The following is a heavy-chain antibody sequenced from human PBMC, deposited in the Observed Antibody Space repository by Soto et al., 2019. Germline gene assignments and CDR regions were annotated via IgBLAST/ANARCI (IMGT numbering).Heavy chain of an antibody. Sequence: LRLSCGASGFTFSNYYMSWIRQAPGKGLEWVSYISSTGRTIYYADSVKGRFTVSRDNAQNPLSLKLNSLRVEDTAVYYCARSYSSGWEFDYWGQGTQVTVSS. D-gene: IGHD6-19*01. CDR3: ARSYSSGWEFDY. CDR1: GFTFSNYY. CDR2: ISSTGRTI. J-gene: IGHJ4*02. V-gene: IGHV3-11*01.